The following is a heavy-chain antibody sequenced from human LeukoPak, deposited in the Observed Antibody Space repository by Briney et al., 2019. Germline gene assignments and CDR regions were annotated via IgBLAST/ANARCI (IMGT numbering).Heavy chain of an antibody. CDR3: LRPAGGHYDYYYMDV. Sequence: GESLKISCKASEYSFTTYWIGWVRQTPEKGLEWIGVVYPGDSDTGYNPPFQGQVTISADKSISTAFLQWNSLKVSDPARIYLLRPAGGHYDYYYMDVWGKGTAVTVSS. CDR2: VYPGDSDT. V-gene: IGHV5-51*01. CDR1: EYSFTTYW. J-gene: IGHJ6*03. D-gene: IGHD3-16*01.